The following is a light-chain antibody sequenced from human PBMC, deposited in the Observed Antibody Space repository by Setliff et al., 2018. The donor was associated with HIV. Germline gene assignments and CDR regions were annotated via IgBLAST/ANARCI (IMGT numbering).Light chain of an antibody. CDR1: ISDVGAYDS. Sequence: QSALTQPRSVSGSPGQSVTISCTGTISDVGAYDSVSWYQHHPGKAPKLIINDVTKRPSGVPDRFSGSKSGNTASLTISGLQAEDEADYYCCSYAGSYTSLYVVGTGTKV. CDR2: DVT. V-gene: IGLV2-11*01. J-gene: IGLJ1*01. CDR3: CSYAGSYTSLYV.